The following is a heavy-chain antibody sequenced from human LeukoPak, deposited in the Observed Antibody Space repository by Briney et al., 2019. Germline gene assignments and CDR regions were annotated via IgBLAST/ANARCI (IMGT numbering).Heavy chain of an antibody. CDR3: ARQPKYCSSTSCSNWFDP. V-gene: IGHV5-51*01. CDR2: IYPGDSDT. J-gene: IGHJ5*02. D-gene: IGHD2-2*01. Sequence: GESLKISCKGSGYSFTSYWIGWVRQMPGKGLEWMGIIYPGDSDTRYSPSFQGQVTISADKSISTAYLQWSSLKASDTAMYYSARQPKYCSSTSCSNWFDPWGQGTLVTVSS. CDR1: GYSFTSYW.